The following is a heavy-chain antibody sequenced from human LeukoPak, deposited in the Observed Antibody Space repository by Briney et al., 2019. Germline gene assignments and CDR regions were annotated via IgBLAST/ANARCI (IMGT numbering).Heavy chain of an antibody. V-gene: IGHV3-23*01. CDR3: ARDNGNKYYFDY. D-gene: IGHD2-8*01. CDR1: GFTFSSYA. J-gene: IGHJ4*02. CDR2: ISGSGGST. Sequence: PGGSLRLSCAASGFTFSSYAMSWVRQAPGKGLEWVSAISGSGGSTYSPDSVKGRFTISRDNAKKSLYLQMNSLRAEDTAVYYCARDNGNKYYFDYWGQGTLVTVSS.